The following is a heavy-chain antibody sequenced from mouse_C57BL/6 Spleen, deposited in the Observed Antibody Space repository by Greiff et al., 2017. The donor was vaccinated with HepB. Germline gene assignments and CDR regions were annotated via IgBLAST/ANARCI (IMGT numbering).Heavy chain of an antibody. CDR1: GFTFSSYT. CDR2: ISGGGGNT. Sequence: DVKLVESGGGLVKPGGSLKLSCAASGFTFSSYTMSWVRQTPEKRLEWVATISGGGGNTYYPDSVKGRFTISRDNAKNTLYLQMSSLRSEDTALYYCARHHYDYDAMDYWGQGTSVTVSS. J-gene: IGHJ4*01. CDR3: ARHHYDYDAMDY. V-gene: IGHV5-9*01. D-gene: IGHD1-1*02.